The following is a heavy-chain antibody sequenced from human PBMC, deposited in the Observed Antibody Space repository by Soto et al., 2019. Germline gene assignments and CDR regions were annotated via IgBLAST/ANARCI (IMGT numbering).Heavy chain of an antibody. J-gene: IGHJ4*02. D-gene: IGHD3-22*01. CDR3: AREKTYDSSDYYYYFDY. Sequence: GSLRLSCAVSGFTLTGYWMSWVRQAPGKGLEWVANIKQDGSERYYVGSVKGRFSISRDNAKNSLYLQMNSLRAEDTAVYFCAREKTYDSSDYYYYFDYWGQGTLVTVSS. V-gene: IGHV3-7*03. CDR2: IKQDGSER. CDR1: GFTLTGYW.